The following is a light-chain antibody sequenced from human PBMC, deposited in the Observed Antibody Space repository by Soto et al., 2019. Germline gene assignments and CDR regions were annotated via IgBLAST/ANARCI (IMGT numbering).Light chain of an antibody. CDR3: SSHAGDNNPFV. Sequence: QSALTQPPSASGSPGQSVTISCTGTSSDVGGYNYVSWYQQHPGKAPKLMIYDVGKWPSGVPDRFSGSKSGNTASLTVSGLQAEDEADYYCSSHAGDNNPFVFGTGTKVTVL. CDR2: DVG. V-gene: IGLV2-8*01. J-gene: IGLJ1*01. CDR1: SSDVGGYNY.